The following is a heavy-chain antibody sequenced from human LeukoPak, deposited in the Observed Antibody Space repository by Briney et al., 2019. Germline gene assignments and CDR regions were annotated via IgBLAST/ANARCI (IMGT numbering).Heavy chain of an antibody. CDR1: GFSFRTYA. CDR3: AKTPY. J-gene: IGHJ4*02. V-gene: IGHV3-23*01. CDR2: ITNNGDAT. Sequence: PGGSLRLSCAASGFSFRTYAMNWVRQAPGKGLEWVSTITNNGDATYYAASVKGRFTISRDNSKNTLYPQMNSLRAEDTAIYYCAKTPYWGQGTLVTVFS.